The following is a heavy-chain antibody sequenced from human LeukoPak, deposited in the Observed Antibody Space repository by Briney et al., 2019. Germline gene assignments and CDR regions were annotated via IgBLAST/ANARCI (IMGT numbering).Heavy chain of an antibody. CDR3: ARRGGCSSTSCYVRGATLFDY. Sequence: PSETLSLTCAVYGGSFSGYYWSWIRQPPGKGLEWIGEINHSGSTNYNPSLKSRVTISVDTSKNQFSLKLSSVTAADTAVYYCARRGGCSSTSCYVRGATLFDYWGQGTLVTVSS. CDR1: GGSFSGYY. D-gene: IGHD2-2*01. CDR2: INHSGST. J-gene: IGHJ4*02. V-gene: IGHV4-34*01.